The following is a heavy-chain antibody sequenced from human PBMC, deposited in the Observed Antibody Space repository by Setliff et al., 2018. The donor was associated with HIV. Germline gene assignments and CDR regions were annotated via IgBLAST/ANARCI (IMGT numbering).Heavy chain of an antibody. J-gene: IGHJ4*02. Sequence: GESLKISCQGFGYNFMTYWIAWVRQRPGKGLEWMGIIYPGDPDSRYSPSFQGRVTFSVDKSTNTAFLQWGSLEAADTAMYYCARHKTHPFDSWGQGALVTVSS. CDR1: GYNFMTYW. CDR2: IYPGDPDS. CDR3: ARHKTHPFDS. V-gene: IGHV5-51*01.